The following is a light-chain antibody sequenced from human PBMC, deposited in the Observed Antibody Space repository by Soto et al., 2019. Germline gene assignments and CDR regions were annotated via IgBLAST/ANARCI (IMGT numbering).Light chain of an antibody. CDR1: QSVLYRSNNKNY. V-gene: IGKV4-1*01. CDR2: WAS. J-gene: IGKJ4*01. Sequence: DIVMTQSPDSLAVSLGERATINCKSSQSVLYRSNNKNYLAWYQHKPGQPPKLLIFWASTRESGVPDRFSGSGSGTDFTLTITSLQAEDVAVYYCQQYYSIPLTFGGGTKVDIK. CDR3: QQYYSIPLT.